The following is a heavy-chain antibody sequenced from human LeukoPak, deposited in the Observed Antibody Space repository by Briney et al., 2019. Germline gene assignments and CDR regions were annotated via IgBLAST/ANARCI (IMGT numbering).Heavy chain of an antibody. CDR1: GGSISSYY. CDR3: ARYAPLLGPDY. D-gene: IGHD3-10*01. V-gene: IGHV4-59*01. Sequence: SETLSLTWTVSGGSISSYYCSWVRQPPGKGLEWIGYIYYSGSTNYNPSLKSRVTISVDTSKNQFSLKLSSVTAADTAVYYCARYAPLLGPDYWGQGTLVTVSS. CDR2: IYYSGST. J-gene: IGHJ4*02.